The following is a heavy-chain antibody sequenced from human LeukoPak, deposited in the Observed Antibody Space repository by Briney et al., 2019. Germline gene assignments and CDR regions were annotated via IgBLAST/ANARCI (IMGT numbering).Heavy chain of an antibody. CDR1: GFTFNNYA. Sequence: GGSLRLSCVASGFTFNNYAMSWVRQAPGRELEWASSTAGSGISKDYADSVKGRFTISRDNAKNTLYLQMNSLRAEDTAVYYCARVSCDYTTCKYPFDYWGQGTLVTVSS. CDR3: ARVSCDYTTCKYPFDY. V-gene: IGHV3-23*01. CDR2: TAGSGISK. D-gene: IGHD3-3*01. J-gene: IGHJ4*02.